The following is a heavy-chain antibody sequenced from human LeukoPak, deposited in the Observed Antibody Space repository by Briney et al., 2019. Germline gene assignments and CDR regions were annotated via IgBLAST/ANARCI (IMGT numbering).Heavy chain of an antibody. D-gene: IGHD5-18*01. CDR1: GGTFSSYA. V-gene: IGHV1-69*05. J-gene: IGHJ4*02. CDR2: IIPIFGTA. Sequence: GSSVKVSCKASGGTFSSYAISWVRQAPGQGLEWMGRIIPIFGTANYAQKFQGRVTITTDESTSTAYMELSSLRSEDTAVYYCAIHQYDVDTAMVTDYWGQGTLVTVSS. CDR3: AIHQYDVDTAMVTDY.